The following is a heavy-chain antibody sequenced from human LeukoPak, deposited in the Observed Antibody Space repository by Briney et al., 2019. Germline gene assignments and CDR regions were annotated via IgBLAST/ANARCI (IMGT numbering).Heavy chain of an antibody. CDR3: VRIPNTAPFPNRFDP. V-gene: IGHV3-21*01. D-gene: IGHD2-2*02. CDR1: GFTFSTYT. CDR2: IGTTSSSI. J-gene: IGHJ5*02. Sequence: PGGSLRLSCAASGFTFSTYTMNWIRQAPGKGLEWVSSIGTTSSSIYYADSVRGRFTVSRDNARNSLVLQMNSLRAEDTAVYYCVRIPNTAPFPNRFDPWGQGTLVTVSS.